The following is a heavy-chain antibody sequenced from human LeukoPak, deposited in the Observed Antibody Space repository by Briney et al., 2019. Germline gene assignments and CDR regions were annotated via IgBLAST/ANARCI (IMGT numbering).Heavy chain of an antibody. CDR2: ISSSSSTI. CDR3: ARDLWVGELITQPIYY. D-gene: IGHD3-10*01. J-gene: IGHJ4*02. V-gene: IGHV3-48*04. CDR1: GFTFSSYS. Sequence: PGGSLRLSCAASGFTFSSYSMNWVRQAPGKVLEWVSYISSSSSTIYYADSVKGRFTISRDNAKNSLYLQMNSLRAEDTAVYYWARDLWVGELITQPIYYLGQGTLVTVSS.